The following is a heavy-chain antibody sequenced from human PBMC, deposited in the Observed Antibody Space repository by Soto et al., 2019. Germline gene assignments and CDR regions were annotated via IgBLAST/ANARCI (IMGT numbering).Heavy chain of an antibody. CDR3: ARVRSTAMVKWGYFDY. CDR1: GYTFTSYG. Sequence: ASVKVSCKASGYTFTSYGISWARQAPGQGLEWMGWISAYNGNTNYAQKLQGRVTMTTDTSTSTAYMELRSLRSDDTAVYYCARVRSTAMVKWGYFDYWGQGTLVTVSS. CDR2: ISAYNGNT. D-gene: IGHD5-18*01. V-gene: IGHV1-18*01. J-gene: IGHJ4*02.